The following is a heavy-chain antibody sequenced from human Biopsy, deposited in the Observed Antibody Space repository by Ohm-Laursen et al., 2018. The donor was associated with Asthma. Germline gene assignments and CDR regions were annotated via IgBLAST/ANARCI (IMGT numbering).Heavy chain of an antibody. D-gene: IGHD4-17*01. J-gene: IGHJ6*02. CDR3: TRTTTVTTTYAMDV. V-gene: IGHV3-53*01. CDR1: VFSVSSSY. CDR2: IYNDGRA. Sequence: SLRLSCTASVFSVSSSYMSRVRQAPGKGLEWVSVIYNDGRAYYADSVKGRFTVSRDNSKNTLFLQMNSLRAEDTAVYYCTRTTTVTTTYAMDVWGRGTTVTVSS.